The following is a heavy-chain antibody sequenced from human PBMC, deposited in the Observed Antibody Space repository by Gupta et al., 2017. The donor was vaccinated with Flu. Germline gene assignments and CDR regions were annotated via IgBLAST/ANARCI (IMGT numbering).Heavy chain of an antibody. CDR1: GFSFSSYD. V-gene: IGHV3-13*01. J-gene: IGHJ4*02. CDR3: ARGRLFDY. Sequence: EVQLVESGGGLVQPGGSLRLSCAASGFSFSSYDMFWVRQAIGEGLEWVSAVGVAGDTYYAGSVKGRFTISRDNGKNSLFLQMNSLRAGDTAVYYCARGRLFDYWGQGTLVTVPS. CDR2: VGVAGDT.